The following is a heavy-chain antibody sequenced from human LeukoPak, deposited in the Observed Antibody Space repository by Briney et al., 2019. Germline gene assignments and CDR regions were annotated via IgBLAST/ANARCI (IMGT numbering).Heavy chain of an antibody. CDR3: ARDRHTAMVYYYYYMDV. Sequence: PGGSLRLSCAGSGFTFSNYSINWVRQAPGKRLEWVSSISPSSHYIYYADSVRGRFTISRDNARNSLYLQMNSLRDEDTAVYYCARDRHTAMVYYYYYMDVWGTGTTVTVSS. CDR1: GFTFSNYS. V-gene: IGHV3-21*04. CDR2: ISPSSHYI. J-gene: IGHJ6*03. D-gene: IGHD5-18*01.